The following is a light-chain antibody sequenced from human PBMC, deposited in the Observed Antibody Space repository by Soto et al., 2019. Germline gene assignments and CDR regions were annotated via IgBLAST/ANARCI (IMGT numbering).Light chain of an antibody. CDR1: QSVSDY. V-gene: IGKV3-11*01. CDR3: QQRVNWPPT. CDR2: DAS. Sequence: EVVLTQSPASLSLSPGDRATLSCRADQSVSDYLAWYQQKPGQPPRLLFFDASSRASGVPHRFSAGGSGTDFILIISSLQPEDFAVYYCQQRVNWPPTFGGGTKVEI. J-gene: IGKJ4*01.